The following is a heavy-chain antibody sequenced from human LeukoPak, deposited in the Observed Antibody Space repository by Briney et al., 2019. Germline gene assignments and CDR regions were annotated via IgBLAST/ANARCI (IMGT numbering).Heavy chain of an antibody. Sequence: PGGSLRLSCAASGFTFSSYAMHWVRQAPGKGLEWVAVISYDGSNKYYADSVKGRFTISRDNSKNTLYLQMNSLRAEDTAVYYCAREGPYGGNSRGTAANYFDYWGQGTLVTVSS. CDR2: ISYDGSNK. V-gene: IGHV3-30-3*01. J-gene: IGHJ4*02. CDR1: GFTFSSYA. D-gene: IGHD4-23*01. CDR3: AREGPYGGNSRGTAANYFDY.